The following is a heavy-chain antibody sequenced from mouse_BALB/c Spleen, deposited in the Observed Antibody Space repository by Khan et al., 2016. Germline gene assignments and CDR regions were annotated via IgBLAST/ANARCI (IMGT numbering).Heavy chain of an antibody. CDR1: GYSITSDYA. CDR3: ARGYYGSRGYYFDY. D-gene: IGHD1-1*01. CDR2: ITYGGGT. V-gene: IGHV3-2*02. Sequence: QLEESGPGLVKPSQSLSLTCTVSGYSITSDYAWNWIRQFPGNKLEWVGYITYGGGTNSNPSLKSRISITRDTSKNQVILQLNSVNTEDTATYYCARGYYGSRGYYFDYWGQGTSLIVSS. J-gene: IGHJ2*02.